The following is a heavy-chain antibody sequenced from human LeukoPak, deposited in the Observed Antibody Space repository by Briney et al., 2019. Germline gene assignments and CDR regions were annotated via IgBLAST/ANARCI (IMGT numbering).Heavy chain of an antibody. Sequence: GGSLRLSCAASGFTFSRYSMSWVRQAPGKGLEWVASISDNSYYIYYADSLEGRFTISRDNSKNTLYLQMNSLTSEDSAVYSCAKESLGRGSSYGSYFDCWGQGTLVTVSS. CDR2: ISDNSYYI. V-gene: IGHV3-21*01. CDR1: GFTFSRYS. D-gene: IGHD1-26*01. CDR3: AKESLGRGSSYGSYFDC. J-gene: IGHJ4*02.